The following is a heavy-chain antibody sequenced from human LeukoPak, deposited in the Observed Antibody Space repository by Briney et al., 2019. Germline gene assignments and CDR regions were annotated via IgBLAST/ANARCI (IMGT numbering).Heavy chain of an antibody. CDR1: GFTLSNCW. V-gene: IGHV3-7*01. J-gene: IGHJ5*01. CDR2: IKQDGSEK. CDR3: AKEGAYPIITYDS. Sequence: GGSLRLSCGASGFTLSNCWMNWVRQAPGKGLEWVANIKQDGSEKYYVDSVKGRFTVSRDNAKNSLYLQMNSLRAEDTAVYYCAKEGAYPIITYDSWGQGTLVTVSS. D-gene: IGHD3-10*01.